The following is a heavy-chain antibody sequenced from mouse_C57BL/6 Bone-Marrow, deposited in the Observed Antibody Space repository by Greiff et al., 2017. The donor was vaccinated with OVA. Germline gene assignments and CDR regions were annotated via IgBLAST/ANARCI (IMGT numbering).Heavy chain of an antibody. D-gene: IGHD1-1*01. V-gene: IGHV1-18*01. J-gene: IGHJ1*03. CDR3: ARCPLITTVVAKWYFDV. CDR2: INPNNGGT. CDR1: GYTFTDYN. Sequence: VQLQQSGPELVKPGASVKIPCKASGYTFTDYNMDWVKQSHGKSLEWIGDINPNNGGTIYNQKFKGKATLTVDKSSSTAYMELRSLTSEDTAVYYCARCPLITTVVAKWYFDVWGTGTTVTVSS.